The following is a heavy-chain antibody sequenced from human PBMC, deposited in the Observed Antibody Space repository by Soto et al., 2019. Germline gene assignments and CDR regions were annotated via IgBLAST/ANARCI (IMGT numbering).Heavy chain of an antibody. D-gene: IGHD3-10*01. CDR1: GGSISSGDYY. J-gene: IGHJ5*02. CDR3: AGSIWFGELWGAISNWFDP. Sequence: SETLSLTCTVSGGSISSGDYYWSWIRQPPGKGLEWIEYIYYSGSTYYNPSLKSRVTISVDTSKNQFSLKLSSVTAADTAVYYCAGSIWFGELWGAISNWFDPRGQGTLVTVSS. CDR2: IYYSGST. V-gene: IGHV4-30-4*01.